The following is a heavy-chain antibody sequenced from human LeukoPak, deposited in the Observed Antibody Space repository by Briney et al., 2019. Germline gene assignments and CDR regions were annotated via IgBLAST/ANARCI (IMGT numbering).Heavy chain of an antibody. CDR3: ARLTTVTSKPTLDY. V-gene: IGHV4-38-2*02. D-gene: IGHD4-17*01. Sequence: TSETLSLTCTVSGYSISSGYYWGWIRQPPGKGLEWIGSIYHSGSTYYNPSLKSRVTISVDTSKNQFPLKLSSVTAADTAVYYCARLTTVTSKPTLDYWGQGTLVTVSS. CDR1: GYSISSGYY. CDR2: IYHSGST. J-gene: IGHJ4*02.